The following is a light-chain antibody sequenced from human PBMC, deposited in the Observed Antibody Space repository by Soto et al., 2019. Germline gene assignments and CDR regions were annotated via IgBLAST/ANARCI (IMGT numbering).Light chain of an antibody. Sequence: QSVLTQPASVSGSPGQSITISCTRSSTDFENYNLVSWYQHCPDKAPKLIIYEGTKRPSEISDRFSGSESDTTASLIISGLQPEDEADYYCSSYAGSSARVVFGGGIKLTVL. J-gene: IGLJ2*01. V-gene: IGLV2-23*01. CDR3: SSYAGSSARVV. CDR2: EGT. CDR1: STDFENYNL.